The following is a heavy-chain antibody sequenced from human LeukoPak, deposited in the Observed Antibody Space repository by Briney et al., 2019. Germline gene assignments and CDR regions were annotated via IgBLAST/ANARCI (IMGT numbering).Heavy chain of an antibody. Sequence: SETLSLTCTLSLGSIMTTHWWSWVRQPPGKGLEWIGEIYHTGTTNYSPSLKSRLTISVDQSRNQFSLRLTSVTAADTATYYCAAWGVDYGGNFDYSDYWGQGTLVTVSS. J-gene: IGHJ4*02. V-gene: IGHV4-4*02. D-gene: IGHD4-23*01. CDR3: AAWGVDYGGNFDYSDY. CDR2: IYHTGTT. CDR1: LGSIMTTHW.